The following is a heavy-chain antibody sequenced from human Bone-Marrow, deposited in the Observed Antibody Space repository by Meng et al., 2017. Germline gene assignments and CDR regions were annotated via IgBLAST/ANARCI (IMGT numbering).Heavy chain of an antibody. CDR2: IIPIFGTA. J-gene: IGHJ5*02. Sequence: VQLVQSGAEVKKPGSSGKVACKASGGTFSSYAISWVRQAPGQGLEWMGGIIPIFGTANYAQKFQGRVTITADKSTSTAYMELSSLRSEDTAVYYCAREGAYGSGYTPWGQGTLVTVSS. D-gene: IGHD3-22*01. CDR1: GGTFSSYA. CDR3: AREGAYGSGYTP. V-gene: IGHV1-69*06.